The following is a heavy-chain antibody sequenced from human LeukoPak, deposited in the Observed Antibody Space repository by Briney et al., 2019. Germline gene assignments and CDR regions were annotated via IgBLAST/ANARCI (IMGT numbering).Heavy chain of an antibody. V-gene: IGHV5-51*01. CDR2: IYPGDSDI. D-gene: IGHD5-24*01. CDR1: GYIFTSYS. Sequence: GESLKISCKGSGYIFTSYSIGWVRQMPGKGLEWMGTIYPGDSDIRYSPSFQGQVTISVDKSISTAYLQWNSLRASDNAMYYCAKRRAGYNLYAFDIRGQGTMVTVSS. J-gene: IGHJ3*02. CDR3: AKRRAGYNLYAFDI.